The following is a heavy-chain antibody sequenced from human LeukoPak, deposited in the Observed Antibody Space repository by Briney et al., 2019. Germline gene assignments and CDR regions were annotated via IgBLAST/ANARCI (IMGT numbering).Heavy chain of an antibody. J-gene: IGHJ1*01. D-gene: IGHD2-2*01. V-gene: IGHV3-23*01. CDR2: ISGSGGST. CDR3: AKDPDLGYCSSTSCYISEYFQH. CDR1: GFTVSSNY. Sequence: GGSLRLSCAASGFTVSSNYMSWVRQAPGKGLEWVSAISGSGGSTYYADSVKGRFTISRDNSKNTLYLQMNSLRAEDTAVYYCAKDPDLGYCSSTSCYISEYFQHWGQGTLVTVSS.